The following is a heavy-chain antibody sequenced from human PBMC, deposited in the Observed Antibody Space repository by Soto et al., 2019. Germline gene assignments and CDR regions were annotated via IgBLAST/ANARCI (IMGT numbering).Heavy chain of an antibody. Sequence: SVKVSCKASGGTFSSYAISWVRQAPGQGLEWMGGIIPIFGTANYAQKFQGRVTITADESTSTAYMELSSLRSEDTAVYYCASEPPLARTYAFDIWGQGTMVTVSS. V-gene: IGHV1-69*13. CDR3: ASEPPLARTYAFDI. J-gene: IGHJ3*02. CDR1: GGTFSSYA. D-gene: IGHD3-3*02. CDR2: IIPIFGTA.